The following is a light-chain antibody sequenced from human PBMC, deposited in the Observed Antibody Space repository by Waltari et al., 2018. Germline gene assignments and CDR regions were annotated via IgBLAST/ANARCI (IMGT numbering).Light chain of an antibody. CDR3: LQHNSYPLT. CDR2: AAT. V-gene: IGKV1-17*01. CDR1: QGIGNY. J-gene: IGKJ4*01. Sequence: DIQMTQSPSSLSASVGDTVTITCRASQGIGNYLNWFQQKPRKAPKLLIYAATTLQSGVPSRFSGSGSGTEFTLIINSLQPEDFATYYCLQHNSYPLTFGGGTKVEIK.